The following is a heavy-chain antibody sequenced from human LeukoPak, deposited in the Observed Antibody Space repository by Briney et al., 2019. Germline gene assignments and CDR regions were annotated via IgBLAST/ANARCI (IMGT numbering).Heavy chain of an antibody. CDR1: GYTFTSYG. D-gene: IGHD1-26*01. V-gene: IGHV1-18*01. J-gene: IGHJ4*02. CDR2: ITTYNGNT. Sequence: ASVKVSCKTSGYTFTSYGMSWVRQAPGQGLEWMGWITTYNGNTHYAQKLQGRVTMTTDTSTRTAYMELRSLRSDDTAMYYCARNGGYLGHVDFWGQGTLVTVSS. CDR3: ARNGGYLGHVDF.